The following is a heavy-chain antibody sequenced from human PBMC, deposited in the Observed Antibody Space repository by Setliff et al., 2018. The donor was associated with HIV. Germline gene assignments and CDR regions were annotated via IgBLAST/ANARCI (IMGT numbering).Heavy chain of an antibody. CDR1: DYTFTNYG. D-gene: IGHD1-26*01. V-gene: IGHV1-69*13. CDR2: IMPIFGTA. CDR3: ARGVDGSYRKFFDN. Sequence: SVKVSCKTSDYTFTNYGIYWVRQAPGQGLEWMGGIMPIFGTANYAQKFQGRVTIIADASTNTVNMELSSLRSEDTAVYYCARGVDGSYRKFFDNWGQGTLVTVSS. J-gene: IGHJ4*02.